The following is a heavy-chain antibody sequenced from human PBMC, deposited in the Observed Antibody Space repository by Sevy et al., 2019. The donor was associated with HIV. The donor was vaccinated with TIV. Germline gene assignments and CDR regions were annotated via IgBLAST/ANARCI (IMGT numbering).Heavy chain of an antibody. J-gene: IGHJ2*01. CDR3: AKDGAPYCTGGICFPDWYFDL. CDR1: GFTFSTYA. Sequence: GGSLRLSCAASGFTFSTYALGWVRQAPGKGLEWVSGISNSGGNIYYADSVKGRFTISRDNSKNTLYLQMNSLRAEDTAVYYCAKDGAPYCTGGICFPDWYFDLWGRGTLVTVSS. V-gene: IGHV3-23*01. D-gene: IGHD2-8*02. CDR2: ISNSGGNI.